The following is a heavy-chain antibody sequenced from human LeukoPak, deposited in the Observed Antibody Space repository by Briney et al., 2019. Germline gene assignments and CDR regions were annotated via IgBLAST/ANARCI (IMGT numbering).Heavy chain of an antibody. D-gene: IGHD2-21*01. CDR3: ARSLQTLLPAPEY. J-gene: IGHJ4*02. V-gene: IGHV3-23*01. CDR2: ITGSVDST. Sequence: GGSLRLSCEASGFTFSNYVMSWVRQAPGQGLEWVSAITGSVDSTYYADSVKGRFTISTDNSRSTLYLQLNSLRAEDTAFYYCARSLQTLLPAPEYWGQGTLITVSS. CDR1: GFTFSNYV.